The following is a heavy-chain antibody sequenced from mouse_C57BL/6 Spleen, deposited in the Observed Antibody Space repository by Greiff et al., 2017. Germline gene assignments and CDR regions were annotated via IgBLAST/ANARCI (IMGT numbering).Heavy chain of an antibody. V-gene: IGHV3-6*01. CDR3: AREGDADFDY. Sequence: VQLKESGPGLVKPSQSLSLTCSVTGYSITSGYYWNWIRQFPGNKLEWMGYISYDGSNNYNPSLKNRISITRDTSKNQFFLKLNSVTTEDTATYYCAREGDADFDYWGQGTTLTVSS. J-gene: IGHJ2*01. CDR2: ISYDGSN. D-gene: IGHD3-3*01. CDR1: GYSITSGYY.